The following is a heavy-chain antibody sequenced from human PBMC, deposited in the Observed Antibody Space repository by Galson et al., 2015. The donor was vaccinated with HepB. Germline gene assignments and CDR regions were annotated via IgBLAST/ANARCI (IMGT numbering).Heavy chain of an antibody. CDR3: ARVPPTEGSYPLYYLDV. CDR1: GDSVSSNSAA. J-gene: IGHJ6*03. Sequence: CAISGDSVSSNSAAWNWIRQSPSRGLEWLGRTYYRSKWYNDYAVSVKSRITINPDTSKNQFSLQLNSVTPEDTAVYYCARVPPTEGSYPLYYLDVWGKGTTVTVSS. V-gene: IGHV6-1*01. CDR2: TYYRSKWYN. D-gene: IGHD5-18*01.